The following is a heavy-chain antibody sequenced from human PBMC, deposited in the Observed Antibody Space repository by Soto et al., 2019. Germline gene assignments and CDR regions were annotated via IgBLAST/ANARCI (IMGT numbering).Heavy chain of an antibody. CDR1: RYTFTSYG. V-gene: IGHV1-18*01. Sequence: ASVKVSCKASRYTFTSYGISWLRQPPGQGLEWMGWISAYNGNTNYAQKPQGRVTMTTDTSTSTAYMELRSLRSDDRAVYYCARKTAELRFFDWSTQRYYYYYYMDVWGKGTTVTVSS. J-gene: IGHJ6*03. CDR3: ARKTAELRFFDWSTQRYYYYYYMDV. D-gene: IGHD3-9*01. CDR2: ISAYNGNT.